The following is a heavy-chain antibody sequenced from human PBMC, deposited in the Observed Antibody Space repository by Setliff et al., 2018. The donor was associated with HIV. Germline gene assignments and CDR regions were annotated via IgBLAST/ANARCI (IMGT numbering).Heavy chain of an antibody. CDR1: GGSISNSSSY. Sequence: SETLSLTCTVSGGSISNSSSYWGWIRQPPGKRLEWIGSIYYSGSTYYNPSLKSRVTISVDTSKNQFSLKLTSMTAADTSVYYCARGPTYYNFWSGYYVYNYLDPWGQGTLVTVSS. D-gene: IGHD3-3*01. V-gene: IGHV4-39*01. CDR3: ARGPTYYNFWSGYYVYNYLDP. CDR2: IYYSGST. J-gene: IGHJ5*02.